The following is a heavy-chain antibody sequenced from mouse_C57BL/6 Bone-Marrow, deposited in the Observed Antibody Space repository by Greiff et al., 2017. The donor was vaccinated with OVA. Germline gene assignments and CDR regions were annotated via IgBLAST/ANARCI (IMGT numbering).Heavy chain of an antibody. CDR2: INPGSGGT. V-gene: IGHV1-54*01. CDR1: GYAFTNYL. J-gene: IGHJ3*01. CDR3: ARYDGYRFAY. D-gene: IGHD2-3*01. Sequence: VQLQQSGAELVRPGTSVKVSCKASGYAFTNYLIEWVKQRPGQGLEWIGVINPGSGGTNYNEKFKGKATLTADKSSSTAYMQLSSLTSEDSAVYFCARYDGYRFAYWGQGTLVTVSA.